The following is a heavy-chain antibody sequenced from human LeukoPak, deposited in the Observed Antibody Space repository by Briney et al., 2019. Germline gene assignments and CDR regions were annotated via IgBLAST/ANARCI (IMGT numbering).Heavy chain of an antibody. CDR1: GFTFDDYV. J-gene: IGHJ5*02. D-gene: IGHD3-10*01. V-gene: IGHV3-9*01. Sequence: GRSLRLSCAASGFTFDDYVMHWVRQAPGKGLEWVSGISWNSGSIGYADSVKGRFTISRDNAKNSLYLQMNSLRAEDTALYYCAKDLFPSLLWSYNWFDPWGQGTLVTVSS. CDR3: AKDLFPSLLWSYNWFDP. CDR2: ISWNSGSI.